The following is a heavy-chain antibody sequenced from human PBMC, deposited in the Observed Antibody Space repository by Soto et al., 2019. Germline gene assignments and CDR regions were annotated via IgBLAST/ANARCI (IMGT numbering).Heavy chain of an antibody. D-gene: IGHD3-9*01. V-gene: IGHV3-48*02. CDR3: ARDDDILTLNAFDI. CDR1: GFTFSSYS. Sequence: EVQLVESGGGLVQPGGSLGLSCAASGFTFSSYSMNWVRQAPGKGLEWVSYISSSSRTIYYADSVKARFTISRDNANNSLYLQTNMLRDEDTAVYYCARDDDILTLNAFDIWGQGTIVTVSS. J-gene: IGHJ3*02. CDR2: ISSSSRTI.